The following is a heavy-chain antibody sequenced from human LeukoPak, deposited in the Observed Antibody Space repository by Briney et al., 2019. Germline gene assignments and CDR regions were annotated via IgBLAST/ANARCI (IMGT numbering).Heavy chain of an antibody. V-gene: IGHV4-59*08. D-gene: IGHD5-18*01. CDR3: ARSRGYSYGSTFLDY. CDR2: IYYIGST. J-gene: IGHJ4*02. Sequence: SETLSLTCTVSGGSISSYYWSWVRQPPGKGLEWIGYIYYIGSTNYNPSLKSRVTISVDTSKNQFSLKLSSVTAADTAVYYCARSRGYSYGSTFLDYWGQGTLVTVSS. CDR1: GGSISSYY.